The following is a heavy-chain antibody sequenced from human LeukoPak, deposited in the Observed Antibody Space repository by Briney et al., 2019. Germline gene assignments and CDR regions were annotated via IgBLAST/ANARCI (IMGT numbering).Heavy chain of an antibody. CDR1: GYTFTRYG. D-gene: IGHD3-10*01. J-gene: IGHJ4*02. V-gene: IGHV1-18*01. Sequence: ASVKVSCKTSGYTFTRYGVSWVRQAPGQGLEWMGWISPHNGNRDYAQKFKDRVTMTTDTSTNTVYLELRSLRPDDTAMYYCARTGYGSWSDDFDFWGQGTLVTVSS. CDR2: ISPHNGNR. CDR3: ARTGYGSWSDDFDF.